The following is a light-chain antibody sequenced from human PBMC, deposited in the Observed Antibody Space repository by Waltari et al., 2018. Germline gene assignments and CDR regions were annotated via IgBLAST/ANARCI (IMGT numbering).Light chain of an antibody. J-gene: IGKJ4*01. Sequence: DIQLTQSPSFLSASVGDRVTITCRASQGISSYLAWYQQKPGKAPKLLIYAASTLQSGVPSRFSGSGSRTEFTLTISSLQPEDFATYYCQQLNSYPLTFGGGTKVEIK. CDR3: QQLNSYPLT. CDR2: AAS. CDR1: QGISSY. V-gene: IGKV1-9*01.